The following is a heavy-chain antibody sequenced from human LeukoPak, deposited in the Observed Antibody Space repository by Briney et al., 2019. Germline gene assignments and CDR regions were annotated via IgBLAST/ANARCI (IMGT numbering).Heavy chain of an antibody. CDR3: ARTDTAMVFGKKDYFDY. D-gene: IGHD5-18*01. CDR1: GFTFSSYA. V-gene: IGHV3-30-3*01. Sequence: QPGRSLRLSCAASGFTFSSYAMHWVRQAPGKGLEWVAVISYDGSNKYYADSVKGRFTISRDNPKNTLYLQMNSLRAEDTAVYYCARTDTAMVFGKKDYFDYWGQGTLVTVSS. CDR2: ISYDGSNK. J-gene: IGHJ4*02.